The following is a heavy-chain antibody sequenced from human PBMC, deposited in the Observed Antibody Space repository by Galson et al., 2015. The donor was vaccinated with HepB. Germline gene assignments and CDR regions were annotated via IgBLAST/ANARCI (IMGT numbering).Heavy chain of an antibody. Sequence: SETLSLTCAVSGGSISSSNWWSWVRQPPGKGLEWIGEIYHSGSTNYNPSLKSRVTISVDKSKNQFSLKLSSVTAADTAVYYCARVHSRGYSSSWYPYYFDYWGQGTLVTVSS. CDR1: GGSISSSNW. V-gene: IGHV4-4*02. J-gene: IGHJ4*02. CDR3: ARVHSRGYSSSWYPYYFDY. CDR2: IYHSGST. D-gene: IGHD6-13*01.